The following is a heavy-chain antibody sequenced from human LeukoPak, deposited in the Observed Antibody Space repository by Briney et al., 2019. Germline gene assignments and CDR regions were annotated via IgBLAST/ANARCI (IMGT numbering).Heavy chain of an antibody. D-gene: IGHD3-3*01. CDR1: GFTFSSYW. CDR3: AKGLLRFLEWSGFDP. J-gene: IGHJ5*02. CDR2: IRYDGSNK. V-gene: IGHV3-30*02. Sequence: PGGSLRLSCAASGFTFSSYWMSWVRQAPGKGLEWVAFIRYDGSNKYYADSVKGRFTISRDNSKNTLYLQMNSLRAEDTAVYYCAKGLLRFLEWSGFDPWGQGTLVTVSS.